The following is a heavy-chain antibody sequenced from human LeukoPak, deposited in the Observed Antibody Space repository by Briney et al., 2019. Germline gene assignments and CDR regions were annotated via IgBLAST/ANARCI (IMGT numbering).Heavy chain of an antibody. CDR3: ARLNTSPSFDY. D-gene: IGHD2-2*01. J-gene: IGHJ4*02. V-gene: IGHV4-39*01. CDR2: IYYSGST. Sequence: SETLSLTCTVSGGSISSSSYYWGWIRQPPGKGLEWIGSIYYSGSTYYNPSLKSRVTISVDTSKNQFSLKLSSVTAADTAVYYCARLNTSPSFDYWGQGTLVTVSS. CDR1: GGSISSSSYY.